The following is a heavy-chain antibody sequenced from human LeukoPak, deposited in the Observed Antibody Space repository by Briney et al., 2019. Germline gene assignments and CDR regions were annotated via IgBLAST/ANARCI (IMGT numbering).Heavy chain of an antibody. CDR3: ARDWRYCGGGSCFRHDFDY. D-gene: IGHD2-15*01. CDR1: GFTFSSYE. CDR2: ISSSGDTI. V-gene: IGHV3-48*03. J-gene: IGHJ4*02. Sequence: PGGSLRLSCAASGFTFSSYEMNWVRQAPGKGLEWVSYISSSGDTISYADSVKGRFTISRDNAKSSLYLQMSSLRAEDTAVYYCARDWRYCGGGSCFRHDFDYWGQGTLVTVSS.